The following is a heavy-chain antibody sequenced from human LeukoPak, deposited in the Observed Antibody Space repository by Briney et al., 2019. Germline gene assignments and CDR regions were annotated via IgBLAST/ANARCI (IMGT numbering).Heavy chain of an antibody. CDR2: MSGSGDST. D-gene: IGHD3-10*01. V-gene: IGHV3-23*01. CDR3: TKWSGFGDD. CDR1: GFTFSSNS. Sequence: GGSLRLSCAASGFTFSSNSMTWVRQTPGKGLEWVSGMSGSGDSTFYADSVKGRFTISRDNSRNTLYLQMSSLRPEDTAVYYCTKWSGFGDDWGQGTLVTVSS. J-gene: IGHJ4*02.